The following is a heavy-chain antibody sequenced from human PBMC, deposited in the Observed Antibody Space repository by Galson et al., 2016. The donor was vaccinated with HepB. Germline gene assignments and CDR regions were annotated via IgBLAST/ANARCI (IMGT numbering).Heavy chain of an antibody. J-gene: IGHJ4*02. V-gene: IGHV1-8*02. Sequence: SVKVSCKASGYTFTSYDIHWVRQATGQGLEWMGWTNPNSGNTGCAQKFQGRVTLTRSTSKSTVYMELSSLRSEDMAMYYCARVEYASSTGANRFDYWGQGTLVTVSS. CDR1: GYTFTSYD. CDR3: ARVEYASSTGANRFDY. CDR2: TNPNSGNT. D-gene: IGHD6-6*01.